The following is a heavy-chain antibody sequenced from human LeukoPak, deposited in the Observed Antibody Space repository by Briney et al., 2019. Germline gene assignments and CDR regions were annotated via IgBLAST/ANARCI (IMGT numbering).Heavy chain of an antibody. D-gene: IGHD6-13*01. CDR3: ARDGYSSSWITDY. J-gene: IGHJ4*02. CDR1: GYTYTGYY. V-gene: IGHV1-2*02. Sequence: GASVKVSCKASGYTYTGYYMHWVRQAPGQGREWMGWINPNSGGANYAQKFQGRVTMTRDTSISTAYMELSRLRSDDTAVYYCARDGYSSSWITDYWGQGTLVTVSS. CDR2: INPNSGGA.